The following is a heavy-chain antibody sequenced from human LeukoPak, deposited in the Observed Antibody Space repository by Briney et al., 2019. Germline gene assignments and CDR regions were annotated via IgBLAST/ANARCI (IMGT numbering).Heavy chain of an antibody. J-gene: IGHJ6*02. Sequence: ASVKVSCKASGYTFTSYDINWVRQATGQGLEWMGWVNPNSGNTGYAQKFQGRVTMTRNTSISTAYMELSSLRSEDTAVYYCARMYSSLSSYYYYGMDVWGQGTTVTVSS. CDR2: VNPNSGNT. D-gene: IGHD6-13*01. CDR3: ARMYSSLSSYYYYGMDV. V-gene: IGHV1-8*01. CDR1: GYTFTSYD.